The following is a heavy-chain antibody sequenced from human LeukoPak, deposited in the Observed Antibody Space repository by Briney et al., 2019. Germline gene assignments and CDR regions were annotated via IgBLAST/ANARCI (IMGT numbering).Heavy chain of an antibody. V-gene: IGHV3-23*01. CDR1: GFTFSSYA. Sequence: GGSLGLFCAASGFTFSSYAMSWVRQAPGKGLEWVSAISGSGGSTYYADSVKGRFTISRDNSKNTLYLQMNSLRAEDTAVYYCAKSGGFSSSVNFDYWGQGTLVTVSS. CDR2: ISGSGGST. D-gene: IGHD6-13*01. J-gene: IGHJ4*02. CDR3: AKSGGFSSSVNFDY.